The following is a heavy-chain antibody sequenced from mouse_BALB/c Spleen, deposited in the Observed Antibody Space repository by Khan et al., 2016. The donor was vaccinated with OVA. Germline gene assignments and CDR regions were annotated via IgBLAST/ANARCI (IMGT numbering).Heavy chain of an antibody. J-gene: IGHJ3*01. CDR3: ASHLTGSFAY. D-gene: IGHD4-1*01. CDR1: GFTFSAYS. Sequence: VQGVESGGDLVKPGGSLKLSCAASGFTFSAYSMSWVRQTPDKRLEWVATISSGADYTYYPDGVKGRFTISRDNAKNTLYLQMSSLKSEDTAMYYCASHLTGSFAYWGQGTLVTVSA. V-gene: IGHV5-6*01. CDR2: ISSGADYT.